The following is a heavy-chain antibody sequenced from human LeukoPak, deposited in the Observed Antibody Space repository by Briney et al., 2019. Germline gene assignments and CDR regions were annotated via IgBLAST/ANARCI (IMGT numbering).Heavy chain of an antibody. Sequence: PSETLSLTCTVSGGSISSSSYYWGWIRQPPGKGLEWIGSIYYSGSTYYNPSLKSRVTISVDTSKNQFSLKLSSVTAADTAVYYCARQSGITGTTGVYYGMDVWGQGTTVTVSS. CDR2: IYYSGST. CDR3: ARQSGITGTTGVYYGMDV. J-gene: IGHJ6*02. V-gene: IGHV4-39*01. CDR1: GGSISSSSYY. D-gene: IGHD1-7*01.